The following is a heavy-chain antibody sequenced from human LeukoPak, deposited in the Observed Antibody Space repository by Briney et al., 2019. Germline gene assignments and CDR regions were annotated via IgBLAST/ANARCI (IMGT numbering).Heavy chain of an antibody. CDR2: ISGSGGST. CDR3: AKAKLLWFGESQYYFDY. CDR1: GFTFSSYA. Sequence: GGSLRLSCAASGFTFSSYAMSWVRQAPGEGLEWVSAISGSGGSTYYADSVKGRFTISRDNSKNTLYLQMNSLRAEDTAVCYCAKAKLLWFGESQYYFDYWGQGTLVTVSS. D-gene: IGHD3-10*01. V-gene: IGHV3-23*01. J-gene: IGHJ4*02.